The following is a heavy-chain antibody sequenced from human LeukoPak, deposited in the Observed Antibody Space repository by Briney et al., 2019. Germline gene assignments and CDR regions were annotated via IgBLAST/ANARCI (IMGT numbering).Heavy chain of an antibody. CDR3: ARDKTRNDLDP. J-gene: IGHJ5*02. CDR2: IIPILGIA. Sequence: SVKVSCKASGGTFSSYAISWVRQAPGQGLEWMGRIIPILGIANYAQKFQGRVTITADKSTSTAYMELSSLRSEDTAVYYCARDKTRNDLDPWGQGTLVTVSS. D-gene: IGHD1-14*01. CDR1: GGTFSSYA. V-gene: IGHV1-69*04.